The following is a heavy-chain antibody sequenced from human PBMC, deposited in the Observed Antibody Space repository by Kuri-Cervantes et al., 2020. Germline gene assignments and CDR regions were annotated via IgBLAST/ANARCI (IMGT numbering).Heavy chain of an antibody. J-gene: IGHJ5*02. CDR3: ARWLYGDYVTWFDP. CDR1: GYSFTSYG. Sequence: ASVKVSCKASGYSFTSYGITWVRQAPGQGLEWTGWISAYNGDTKYAQKFQGRVTMTTDTLTNTANMELRSLRSDDTAVYYCARWLYGDYVTWFDPWGQGTLVTVSS. D-gene: IGHD4-17*01. CDR2: ISAYNGDT. V-gene: IGHV1-18*01.